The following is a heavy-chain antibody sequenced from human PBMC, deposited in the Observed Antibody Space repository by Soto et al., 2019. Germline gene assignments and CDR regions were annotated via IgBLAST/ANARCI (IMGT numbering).Heavy chain of an antibody. CDR1: GGTFSSYA. D-gene: IGHD3-22*01. CDR3: ARLAYYYQSTRYSTVY. J-gene: IGHJ4*02. Sequence: ASVKVSCKASGGTFSSYAISWVRQAPGQGLEWMGGIIPIFGTANYAQKFQGRVTITADESTSTAYMELSSPRSEDTAVYYCARLAYYYQSTRYSTVYWGQRLLVTVSS. CDR2: IIPIFGTA. V-gene: IGHV1-69*13.